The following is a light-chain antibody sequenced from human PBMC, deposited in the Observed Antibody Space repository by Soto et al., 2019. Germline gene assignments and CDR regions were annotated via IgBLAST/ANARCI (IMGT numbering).Light chain of an antibody. CDR1: QGISSY. J-gene: IGKJ4*01. CDR3: QQLNSYPLT. CDR2: GAS. Sequence: DIQLTQSPSFLSASVGDRVTITCRASQGISSYLVWYQQKPGKAPKLLIYGASTLQSGVPSRFSGSGSGTEFTLTISSLQPEDFATYYCQQLNSYPLTFSGGTKVEIK. V-gene: IGKV1-9*01.